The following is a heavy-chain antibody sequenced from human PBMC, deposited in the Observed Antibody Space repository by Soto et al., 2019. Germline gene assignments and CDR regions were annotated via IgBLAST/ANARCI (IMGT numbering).Heavy chain of an antibody. J-gene: IGHJ4*02. Sequence: GGSLRLSCVASGFSIRSYSMNWVRQAPGKGLEWISYISSSSGTINYADSVKGRFTISRDNAKNSLYLQMNSLRFEDTAVYYCAALDTAMVKTAGYWGQGTLVTVSS. CDR2: ISSSSGTI. V-gene: IGHV3-48*04. CDR1: GFSIRSYS. D-gene: IGHD5-18*01. CDR3: AALDTAMVKTAGY.